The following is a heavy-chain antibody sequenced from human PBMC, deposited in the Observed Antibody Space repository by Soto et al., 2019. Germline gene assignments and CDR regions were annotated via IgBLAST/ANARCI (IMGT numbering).Heavy chain of an antibody. J-gene: IGHJ6*02. CDR1: GGSISSSSYY. CDR3: AALQYYYGMDV. V-gene: IGHV4-39*07. CDR2: IYYSGST. Sequence: SETLSLTCTVSGGSISSSSYYWGWIRQPPGKGLEWIGSIYYSGSTYYSPSFQGQVTISADKSISTAYLQWSSLKASDTAMYYCAALQYYYGMDVWGQGTTVTVSS.